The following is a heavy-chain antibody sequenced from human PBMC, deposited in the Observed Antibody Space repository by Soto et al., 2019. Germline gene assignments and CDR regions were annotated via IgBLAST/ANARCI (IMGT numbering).Heavy chain of an antibody. D-gene: IGHD1-26*01. CDR1: GFTFDDYT. CDR2: ISWDGGST. V-gene: IGHV3-43*01. Sequence: PGGSLRLSCAASGFTFDDYTMHWVRQAPGKGLEWVSLISWDGGSTYYADSVKGRFTISRDNSKNSLYLQMNSLRTEDTALYYCSKDFVAVGATLFDVWGQGTLVPVSS. CDR3: SKDFVAVGATLFDV. J-gene: IGHJ4*02.